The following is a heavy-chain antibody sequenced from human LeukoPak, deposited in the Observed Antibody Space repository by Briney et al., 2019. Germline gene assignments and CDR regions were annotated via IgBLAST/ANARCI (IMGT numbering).Heavy chain of an antibody. J-gene: IGHJ4*02. Sequence: ASVKVSCKASGYTFTSYGISWVRQAPGQGLEWMGWINAGNGNTKYSQKFQGRVTITRDTSASTAYMELSSLRSEDTAVYYCARRWSRFDYWGQGTLVTVSS. D-gene: IGHD5-24*01. V-gene: IGHV1-18*01. CDR2: INAGNGNT. CDR1: GYTFTSYG. CDR3: ARRWSRFDY.